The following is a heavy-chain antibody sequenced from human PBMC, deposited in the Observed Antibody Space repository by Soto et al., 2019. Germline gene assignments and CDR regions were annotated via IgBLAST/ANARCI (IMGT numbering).Heavy chain of an antibody. D-gene: IGHD4-17*01. J-gene: IGHJ6*02. Sequence: SETLSLTCAVYGGSFRSFYWSWIRQPPGKGLEWIGEIIHSGSTNYNPSLESRVTISLDTSKNQFSLKVSSVIAADTAVYYCARVRKGVTTIRKYGMDVWGQGTTVTVSS. CDR1: GGSFRSFY. V-gene: IGHV4-34*12. CDR3: ARVRKGVTTIRKYGMDV. CDR2: IIHSGST.